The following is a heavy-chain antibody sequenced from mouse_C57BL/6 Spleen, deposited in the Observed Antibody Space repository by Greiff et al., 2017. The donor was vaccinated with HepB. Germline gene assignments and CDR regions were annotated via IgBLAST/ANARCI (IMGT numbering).Heavy chain of an antibody. V-gene: IGHV10-1*01. CDR1: GFSFNTYA. J-gene: IGHJ1*03. CDR2: IRSKSNNYAT. Sequence: EVQRVESGGGLVQPKGSLKLSCAASGFSFNTYAMNWVRQAPGKGLEWVARIRSKSNNYATYYADSVKDRFTISRDDSESMLYLQMNNLKTEDTAMYYCVSEMTRGYFDVWGTGTTVTVSS. D-gene: IGHD2-13*01. CDR3: VSEMTRGYFDV.